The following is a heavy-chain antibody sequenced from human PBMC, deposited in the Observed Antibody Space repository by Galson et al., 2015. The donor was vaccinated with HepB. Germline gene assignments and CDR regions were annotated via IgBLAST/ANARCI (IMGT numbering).Heavy chain of an antibody. Sequence: SVKVSCKASGYTFTDYYMHWVRQAPGQGLEWMGWINLNSGGTNNARKFQGRVTMTWDTSISTAHMELSSLRSDDTAVYYCARTLYSSVFSGLDYWGQGTLVTVSS. CDR2: INLNSGGT. V-gene: IGHV1-2*02. CDR1: GYTFTDYY. D-gene: IGHD3-22*01. J-gene: IGHJ4*02. CDR3: ARTLYSSVFSGLDY.